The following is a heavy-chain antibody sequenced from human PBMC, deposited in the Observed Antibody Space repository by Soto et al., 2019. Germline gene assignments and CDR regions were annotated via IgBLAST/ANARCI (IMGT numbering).Heavy chain of an antibody. CDR1: GYSFTRYW. CDR2: IDPSDSYT. CDR3: ARLDDAAAGIDQALYGMDV. J-gene: IGHJ6*02. Sequence: PGESLKISCTGSGYSFTRYWISWVRQMPGKGLEWMGRIDPSDSYTNYSPSFQGHVTISADKSISTAYLQWSSLKASDTAMYYCARLDDAAAGIDQALYGMDVWGQGTTVTVSS. D-gene: IGHD6-13*01. V-gene: IGHV5-10-1*01.